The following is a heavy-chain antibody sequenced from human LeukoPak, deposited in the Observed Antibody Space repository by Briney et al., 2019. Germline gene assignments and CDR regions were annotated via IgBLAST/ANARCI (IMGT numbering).Heavy chain of an antibody. V-gene: IGHV3-33*01. CDR2: IWSDE. D-gene: IGHD3-10*01. Sequence: GGSLRLSRSASGFTFSYYAIHWVRQAPGKGLEWVALIWSDEYYADSVKGRITISRDNSKNTVYLQMNSLRAEDTAVYYCARELFGSGSCPDGWGQGTLVTVSS. J-gene: IGHJ4*02. CDR1: GFTFSYYA. CDR3: ARELFGSGSCPDG.